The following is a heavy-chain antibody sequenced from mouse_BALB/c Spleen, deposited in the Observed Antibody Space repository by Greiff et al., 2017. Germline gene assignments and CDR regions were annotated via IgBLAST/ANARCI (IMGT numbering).Heavy chain of an antibody. CDR2: ISYSGST. J-gene: IGHJ3*01. V-gene: IGHV3-8*02. CDR3: ARYYDYDGWFAY. D-gene: IGHD2-4*01. Sequence: EVQLQQSGPSLVKPSQTLSLTCSVTGDSITSGYWNWIRKFPGNKLEYMGYISYSGSTYYNPSLKSRISITRDTSKNQYYLQLNSVTTEDTATYYCARYYDYDGWFAYWGQGTLVTVSA. CDR1: GDSITSGY.